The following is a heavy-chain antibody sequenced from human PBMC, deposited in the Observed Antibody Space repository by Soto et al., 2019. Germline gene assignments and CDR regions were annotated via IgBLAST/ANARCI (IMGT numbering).Heavy chain of an antibody. J-gene: IGHJ5*02. CDR2: IYYTGRT. Sequence: SETLSLTCTVSGGSVNNYYWSWVRLSPGKGLEWIGYIYYTGRTNYNPSLESRVTISVDTSKNQFSLKLRSVTAADTAVYYCARDYTNSWYSHMDPWGQGILVTVSS. CDR3: ARDYTNSWYSHMDP. V-gene: IGHV4-59*02. D-gene: IGHD2-8*01. CDR1: GGSVNNYY.